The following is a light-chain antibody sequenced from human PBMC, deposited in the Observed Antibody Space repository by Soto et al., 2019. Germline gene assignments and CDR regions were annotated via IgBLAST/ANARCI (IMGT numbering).Light chain of an antibody. CDR1: SGHSSSA. CDR3: QTWGTGIVV. J-gene: IGLJ2*01. V-gene: IGLV4-69*01. Sequence: QLVLTQSPSASASLGASVKLICTLSSGHSSSAIAWHQQQPGTGPRYLMKLTSAGSHTKGDGIPDRFSGSSSWAERYLTISHLQSEDEADYYCQTWGTGIVVFGGGTKLTVL. CDR2: LTSAGSH.